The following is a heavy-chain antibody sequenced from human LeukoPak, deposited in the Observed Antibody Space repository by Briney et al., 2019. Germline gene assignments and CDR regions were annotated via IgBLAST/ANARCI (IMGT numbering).Heavy chain of an antibody. V-gene: IGHV3-20*04. D-gene: IGHD2-21*02. CDR1: GFTFYDYC. Sequence: PGGSLRLSCAASGFTFYDYCMSWVRRVPGKGPEGVSGINWNGGSTGNADSVKGRFTISRDNAKNSLYLQMNSLRAEDTAVYYCARRSYCGGDCYGSDAFDIWGQGTMVTVSS. J-gene: IGHJ3*02. CDR2: INWNGGST. CDR3: ARRSYCGGDCYGSDAFDI.